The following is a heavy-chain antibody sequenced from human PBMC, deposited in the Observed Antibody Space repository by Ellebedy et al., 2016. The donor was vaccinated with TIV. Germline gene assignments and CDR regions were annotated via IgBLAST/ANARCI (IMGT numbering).Heavy chain of an antibody. CDR3: ARDQGWAVAGTTRFDY. J-gene: IGHJ4*02. Sequence: GESLKISCVASGFTFSSYPMNWVRQAPGKGLEWVSSITSTSSLIYYADSLKGRFTISRDNVKNSLYLQMNSLRAEDTAVYYCARDQGWAVAGTTRFDYWGQGTLVTVSS. D-gene: IGHD6-19*01. V-gene: IGHV3-21*01. CDR1: GFTFSSYP. CDR2: ITSTSSLI.